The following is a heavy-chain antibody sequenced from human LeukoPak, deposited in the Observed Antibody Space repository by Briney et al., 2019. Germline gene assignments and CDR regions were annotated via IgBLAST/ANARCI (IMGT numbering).Heavy chain of an antibody. D-gene: IGHD3-10*01. V-gene: IGHV4-34*01. Sequence: SETLSLTCAVYGGSFSGYYWSWIRQPPGKGLEWIGEINHSGSTNYNPSLKSRVTISVDTSKNQFSLKLSSVTAADTAVYYCARVEYYGSGSFSGGYYYYYMDVWGKGTTVTVSS. CDR1: GGSFSGYY. CDR3: ARVEYYGSGSFSGGYYYYYMDV. CDR2: INHSGST. J-gene: IGHJ6*03.